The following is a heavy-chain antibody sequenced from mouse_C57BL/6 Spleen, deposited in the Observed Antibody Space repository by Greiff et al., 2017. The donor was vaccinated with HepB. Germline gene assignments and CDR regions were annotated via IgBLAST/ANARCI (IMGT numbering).Heavy chain of an antibody. Sequence: EVQLKESGGGLVKPGGSLKLSCAASGFTFSDYGMHWVRQAPEKGLEWVAYISSGSSTIYYADTVKGRFTISRDNAKNTLFLQMTSLRSEDTAMYYCARGVYGSGYAMDYWGQGTSVTVSS. D-gene: IGHD1-1*01. CDR3: ARGVYGSGYAMDY. J-gene: IGHJ4*01. V-gene: IGHV5-17*01. CDR1: GFTFSDYG. CDR2: ISSGSSTI.